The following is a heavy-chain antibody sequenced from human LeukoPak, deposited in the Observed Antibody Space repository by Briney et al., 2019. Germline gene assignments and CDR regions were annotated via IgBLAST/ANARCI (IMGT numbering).Heavy chain of an antibody. CDR1: GFTFDDYA. CDR2: SWNSGSI. V-gene: IGHV3-9*01. J-gene: IGHJ4*02. D-gene: IGHD3-22*01. Sequence: GGSLRLSCAASGFTFDDYAMHWVRQAPGKGLEWVSGSWNSGSIGYADSVKGRFTISRDNAKNSLYLQMNSLRAEDTAVYYCARHYDSSGYYYYWGQGTLVTVSS. CDR3: ARHYDSSGYYYY.